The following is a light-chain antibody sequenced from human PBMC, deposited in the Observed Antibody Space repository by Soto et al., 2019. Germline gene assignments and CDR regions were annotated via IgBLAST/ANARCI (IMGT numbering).Light chain of an antibody. J-gene: IGKJ4*01. CDR1: QYISSY. CDR2: DAS. Sequence: EIVLPQSPATLSLSPGERATLSCRASQYISSYLAWYQQQPGQAPRLLVYDASNRATGIPARFSGSGSGTDFTLSISSLEPEDFAVYYCQQRADWPLTFGGGTKVEIK. V-gene: IGKV3-11*01. CDR3: QQRADWPLT.